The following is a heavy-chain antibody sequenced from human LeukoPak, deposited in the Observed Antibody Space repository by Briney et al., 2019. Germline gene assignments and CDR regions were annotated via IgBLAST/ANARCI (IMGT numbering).Heavy chain of an antibody. V-gene: IGHV5-51*01. J-gene: IGHJ5*02. CDR2: INPGDSDT. CDR3: ARQPGAGWFDP. CDR1: GYSFTSSW. Sequence: GESLKISCQASGYSFTSSWIGWARQMPGKGLEWMAIINPGDSDTRYSPSFQGQVTISADKSISAVYLQWGSLKASDTAMYYCARQPGAGWFDPWGQGTLVTVSS. D-gene: IGHD3-10*01.